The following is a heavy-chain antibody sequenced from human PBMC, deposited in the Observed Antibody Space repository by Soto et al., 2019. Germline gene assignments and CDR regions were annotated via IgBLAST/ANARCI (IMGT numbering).Heavy chain of an antibody. V-gene: IGHV5-51*01. CDR3: ARRDGFKIDH. CDR2: IYPGDSDV. Sequence: GESLKISCKVFGYNFPNYWIGRVRQMPGKGLEWMGIIYPGDSDVRYSPSFQGQVTISADKSINTAYLQWRSLKASDAAMYYCARRDGFKIDHWGQGTPVTVSS. D-gene: IGHD5-12*01. CDR1: GYNFPNYW. J-gene: IGHJ4*02.